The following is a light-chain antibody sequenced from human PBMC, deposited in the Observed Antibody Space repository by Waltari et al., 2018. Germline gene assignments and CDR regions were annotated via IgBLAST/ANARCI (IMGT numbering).Light chain of an antibody. CDR1: QGISSY. J-gene: IGKJ5*01. CDR2: AAS. V-gene: IGKV1-9*01. Sequence: DIQLTQSPSFLSASVGDRVTITCRASQGISSYLAWYQQKPGKAPKLLIYAASTLQSGVPSRFSGSGSGTEFTCTISSLQPEDFATYYCQQLNSYLSITFGQGTRLEIK. CDR3: QQLNSYLSIT.